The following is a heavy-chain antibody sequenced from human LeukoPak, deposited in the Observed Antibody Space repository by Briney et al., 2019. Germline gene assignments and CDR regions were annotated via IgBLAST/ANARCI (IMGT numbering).Heavy chain of an antibody. Sequence: SETLSLTCAVYGGPFSGYYWSWIRQPPGKGLEWIGEINHSGSTNYNPSLKSRVTISVDTSKNQFSLKLSSVTAADTAVYYCARGGIGYCSSTSCRRWFDPWGQGTLVTVSS. D-gene: IGHD2-2*01. CDR2: INHSGST. V-gene: IGHV4-34*01. CDR1: GGPFSGYY. J-gene: IGHJ5*02. CDR3: ARGGIGYCSSTSCRRWFDP.